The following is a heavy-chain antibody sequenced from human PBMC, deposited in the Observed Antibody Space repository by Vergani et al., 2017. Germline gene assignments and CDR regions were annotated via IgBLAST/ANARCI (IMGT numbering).Heavy chain of an antibody. CDR1: GFTFSSYS. CDR2: ISSNGGST. J-gene: IGHJ4*02. D-gene: IGHD3-22*01. V-gene: IGHV3-64*01. CDR3: ARTTTPYYYDSSPDY. Sequence: VQLVESGGGVVQPGGSLRLSCAASGFTFSSYSMNWVRQAPGKGLEYVSAISSNGGSTYYANSVKGRFTISRDNSKNTLYLQMGSLRAEDMAVYYCARTTTPYYYDSSPDYWGQGTLVTVSS.